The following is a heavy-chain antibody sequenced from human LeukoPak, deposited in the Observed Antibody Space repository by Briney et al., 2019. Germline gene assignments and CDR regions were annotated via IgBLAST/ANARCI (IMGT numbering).Heavy chain of an antibody. CDR2: IIPIFGTA. D-gene: IGHD6-6*01. CDR1: GYTFTSYG. V-gene: IGHV1-69*13. J-gene: IGHJ4*02. Sequence: ASVKVSCKASGYTFTSYGISWVRQAPGQGLEWMGGIIPIFGTANYAQKFQGRVTITADESTSTAYMELSSLRSEDTAVYYCASKSNYFDYWGQGTLVTVSS. CDR3: ASKSNYFDY.